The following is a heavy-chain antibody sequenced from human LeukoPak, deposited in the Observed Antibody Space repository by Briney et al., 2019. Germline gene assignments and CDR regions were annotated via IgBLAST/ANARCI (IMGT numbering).Heavy chain of an antibody. CDR1: GGTFSSYA. D-gene: IGHD2-2*01. CDR2: IIPIFGTA. Sequence: SVKVSCKASGGTFSSYAISWVRQAPGQGLEWMGGIIPIFGTANYAQKFQGRVTITADESTSTAYMELSSLRSEDTAVYYCARKTPPDYYYYGMDVWGQGTTVTVSS. V-gene: IGHV1-69*13. CDR3: ARKTPPDYYYYGMDV. J-gene: IGHJ6*02.